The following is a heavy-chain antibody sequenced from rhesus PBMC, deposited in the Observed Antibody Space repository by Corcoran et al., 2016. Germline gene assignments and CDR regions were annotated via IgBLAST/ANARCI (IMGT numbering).Heavy chain of an antibody. J-gene: IGHJ4*01. CDR3: AIDIAAAGNYFDY. CDR2: INGNMGST. Sequence: QVQLQESGPGLMKPSETLSLTCTVSGASISSYWLILLRPPPGKGLEWIGKINGNMGSTNYNPSHKSRVTSSRDTSKNQFSLKLSSVTAADTAVYYWAIDIAAAGNYFDYWGQGVLVTVSS. D-gene: IGHD6-31*01. CDR1: GASISSYW. V-gene: IGHV4-80*01.